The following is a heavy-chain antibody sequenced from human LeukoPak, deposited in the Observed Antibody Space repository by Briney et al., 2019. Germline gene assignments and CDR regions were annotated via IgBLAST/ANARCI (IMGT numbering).Heavy chain of an antibody. J-gene: IGHJ4*02. D-gene: IGHD6-25*01. CDR1: GYSISSGYY. CDR3: ARDPGSVRLPNLDY. V-gene: IGHV4-38-2*02. CDR2: IFHSGDT. Sequence: SETLSLTCTVSGYSISSGYYWGWIRQPPGKGLEWIGNIFHSGDTQYNPSLQSRVTLSVDTSKNQFSLKLSSVTAADTAVYYCARDPGSVRLPNLDYWGQGTLVTVSS.